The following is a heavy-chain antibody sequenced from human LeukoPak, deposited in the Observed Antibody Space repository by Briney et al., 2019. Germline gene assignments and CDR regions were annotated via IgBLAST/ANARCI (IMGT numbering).Heavy chain of an antibody. CDR1: GFTFSSYA. CDR2: ITTSGDST. V-gene: IGHV3-23*01. Sequence: GGSLRLSCVASGFTFSSYAMSWVRQAPGKGLVWVSAITTSGDSTYYADSVKGRFTISRDNSKNTLYLQMNSLRAEDTAVYYCAKGFYGSENYYSLFDYWGQGTLVTVS. CDR3: AKGFYGSENYYSLFDY. D-gene: IGHD3-10*01. J-gene: IGHJ4*02.